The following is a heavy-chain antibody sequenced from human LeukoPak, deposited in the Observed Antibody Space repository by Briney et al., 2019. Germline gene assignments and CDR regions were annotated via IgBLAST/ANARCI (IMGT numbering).Heavy chain of an antibody. CDR2: IIPIFGTA. CDR3: ARGRGYYGSGSYYHLDY. Sequence: GASVKVSCKASGGTFSSYAISWVRQAPGQGLEWMGGIIPIFGTANYAQKFQGRVTITADESTSTAYMELSSLRSEDTAVYYCARGRGYYGSGSYYHLDYWGQGTLVTVSS. D-gene: IGHD3-10*01. CDR1: GGTFSSYA. J-gene: IGHJ4*02. V-gene: IGHV1-69*13.